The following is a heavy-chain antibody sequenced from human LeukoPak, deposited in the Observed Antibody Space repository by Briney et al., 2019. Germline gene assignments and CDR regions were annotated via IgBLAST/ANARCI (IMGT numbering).Heavy chain of an antibody. Sequence: GGSLRLSCAASGFTFSSYGKHWVRQAPDKGLEWVSVIWYDGSNKYYADSVRGRFTISRDNSKNTVYLQMNSLRAEDTAVYYCARPTAANYKLDPWGRGTLVTVSS. CDR3: ARPTAANYKLDP. D-gene: IGHD3-10*01. CDR2: IWYDGSNK. V-gene: IGHV3-33*01. J-gene: IGHJ5*02. CDR1: GFTFSSYG.